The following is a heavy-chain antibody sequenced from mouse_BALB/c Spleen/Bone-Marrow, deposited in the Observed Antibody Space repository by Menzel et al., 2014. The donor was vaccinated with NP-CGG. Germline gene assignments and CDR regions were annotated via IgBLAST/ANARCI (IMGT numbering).Heavy chain of an antibody. CDR3: ARDIGRLLFDY. CDR2: IRNKANGYTT. CDR1: GFTFTDYY. D-gene: IGHD1-2*01. V-gene: IGHV7-3*02. J-gene: IGHJ2*01. Sequence: DVMLVESGGGLVQPGGSLRLSCATSGFTFTDYYMSWVRQPPGKALEWLGFIRNKANGYTTEYSASVKGRFTISRDNSQSILYRQMNTLRAEDSATYYCARDIGRLLFDYWGQGTTLTVSS.